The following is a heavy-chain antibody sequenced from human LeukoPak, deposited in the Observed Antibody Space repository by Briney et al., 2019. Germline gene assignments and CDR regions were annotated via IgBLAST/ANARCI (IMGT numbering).Heavy chain of an antibody. CDR3: AREAGGFDP. D-gene: IGHD6-13*01. V-gene: IGHV3-33*08. CDR2: IWYDGSNK. J-gene: IGHJ5*02. Sequence: GSLRLSCAGSGFTFSSYNMHWVRQAPGKGLEWVAVIWYDGSNKYYADSVKGRFTISRDNSKNTLYLQMNSLRAEDTAVYYCAREAGGFDPWGQGTLVTVSS. CDR1: GFTFSSYN.